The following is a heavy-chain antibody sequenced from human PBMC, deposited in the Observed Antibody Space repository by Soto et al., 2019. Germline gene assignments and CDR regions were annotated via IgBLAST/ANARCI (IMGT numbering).Heavy chain of an antibody. Sequence: TGGSLRLSCAASGFTFSNYAISWVRQAPGKGLEWVSFISGSGDNTYYADFLKGRFTISRDNSKNTLYLQMNSLRAEDTAVYYCAKSIQSRFFDWFWGQGTLVTVSS. CDR1: GFTFSNYA. CDR2: ISGSGDNT. D-gene: IGHD3-9*01. CDR3: AKSIQSRFFDWF. J-gene: IGHJ4*02. V-gene: IGHV3-23*01.